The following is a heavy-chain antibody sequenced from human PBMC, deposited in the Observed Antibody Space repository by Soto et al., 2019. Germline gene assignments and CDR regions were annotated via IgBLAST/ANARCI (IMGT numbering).Heavy chain of an antibody. CDR3: ARGDSTYCCIGGCSFFYNHDMDG. J-gene: IGHJ6*02. Sequence: ASVKVSCKASGYSFTDYHIHWVRQAPGQELEWLGRINPKSGGTSTAQKFQGWVTMTTDTSISTASMQLTRLTSDDTAIYYCARGDSTYCCIGGCSFFYNHDMDGWGQGTTVTVSS. CDR1: GYSFTDYH. CDR2: INPKSGGT. D-gene: IGHD2-2*01. V-gene: IGHV1-2*04.